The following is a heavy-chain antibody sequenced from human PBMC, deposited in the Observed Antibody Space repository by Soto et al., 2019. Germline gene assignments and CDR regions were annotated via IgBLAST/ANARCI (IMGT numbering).Heavy chain of an antibody. Sequence: QVQLVESGGGVVQPGRSLRLSCAASGFTFSSYGMHWVRQAPGKGLEWVAVIWYDGSNKYYADSVKGRFTISRDNSKNPLYLQMNSLRAEDTAVYYCARRGQDIYYFDYWGQGTLVTVSS. CDR1: GFTFSSYG. J-gene: IGHJ4*02. CDR2: IWYDGSNK. D-gene: IGHD2-15*01. V-gene: IGHV3-33*01. CDR3: ARRGQDIYYFDY.